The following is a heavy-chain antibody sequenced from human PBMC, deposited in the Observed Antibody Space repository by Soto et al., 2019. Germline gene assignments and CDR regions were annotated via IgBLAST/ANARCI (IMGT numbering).Heavy chain of an antibody. V-gene: IGHV3-33*01. D-gene: IGHD5-18*01. Sequence: QVQLVESGGGVVQPGRSLRLSCAASGFTFSSYGIHWVRQAPGKGLEWVAVIWYDGSNKYYADSVKGRFTISRDNSKNTLYLQMNSLRAEDTAVYYCARDSRYSSYGIDVWGQGTTVTVSS. CDR1: GFTFSSYG. CDR3: ARDSRYSSYGIDV. CDR2: IWYDGSNK. J-gene: IGHJ6*02.